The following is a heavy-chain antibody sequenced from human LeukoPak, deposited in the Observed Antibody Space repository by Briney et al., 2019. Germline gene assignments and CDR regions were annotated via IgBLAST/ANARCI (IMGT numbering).Heavy chain of an antibody. J-gene: IGHJ2*01. CDR2: NYYSGST. Sequence: PSETLSLTCTVSGGSISSYYWSWIRQPPGKGLEWIGYNYYSGSTNYNPSLKSRVTISVDTSKNQFSLKLSSVTAADTAVYYCARDILTGYYSWYFDLWGRGTLVTVSS. CDR3: ARDILTGYYSWYFDL. CDR1: GGSISSYY. D-gene: IGHD3-9*01. V-gene: IGHV4-59*01.